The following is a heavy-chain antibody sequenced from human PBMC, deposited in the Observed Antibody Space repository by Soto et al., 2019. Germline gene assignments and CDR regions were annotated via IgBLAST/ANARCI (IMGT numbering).Heavy chain of an antibody. CDR2: ISSSGSYI. CDR1: GFTFISYS. Sequence: GGSLRLSFAASGFTFISYSMNWVRQAPGKGLEWVSSISSSGSYIYYADSVKARFTLSRDNAKNSVYLQMNSLRAEDKAVYYCARELASSTSNTRGQGTLVTV. J-gene: IGHJ4*02. D-gene: IGHD2-2*01. V-gene: IGHV3-21*01. CDR3: ARELASSTSNT.